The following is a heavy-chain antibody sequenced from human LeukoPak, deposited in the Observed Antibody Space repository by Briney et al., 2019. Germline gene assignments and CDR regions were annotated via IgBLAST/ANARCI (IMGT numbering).Heavy chain of an antibody. V-gene: IGHV1-18*01. CDR2: ISAYNGNT. Sequence: ASVKVTCKTSGYTFTSYGISWVRQAPGQGLEWMGWISAYNGNTNYAQKIQGRVTMTTDTSTSTAYMELRSLRSDDTAVYSCASTASILRYFGWLHPRPFDYWGQGTLVTVSS. D-gene: IGHD3-9*01. J-gene: IGHJ4*02. CDR3: ASTASILRYFGWLHPRPFDY. CDR1: GYTFTSYG.